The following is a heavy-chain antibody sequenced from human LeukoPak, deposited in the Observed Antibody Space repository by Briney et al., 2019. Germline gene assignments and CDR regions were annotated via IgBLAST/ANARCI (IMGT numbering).Heavy chain of an antibody. J-gene: IGHJ4*02. CDR3: AKGGTYGGGADY. Sequence: PSGTLSLTCAVSGGSISSNWWSWVRQPPGKGLEWIGEIDHSGSTNYNPSLNSRVTISLDTSNNQVSLRLSSVTAADTAVYYCAKGGTYGGGADYWGQGTLVTVSS. D-gene: IGHD1-26*01. CDR2: IDHSGST. V-gene: IGHV4-4*02. CDR1: GGSISSNW.